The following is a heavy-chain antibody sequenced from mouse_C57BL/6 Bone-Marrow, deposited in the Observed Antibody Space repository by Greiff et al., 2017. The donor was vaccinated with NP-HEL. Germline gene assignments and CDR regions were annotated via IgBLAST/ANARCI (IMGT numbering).Heavy chain of an antibody. Sequence: VQLQQPGAELVKPGASVKLSCKASGYTFTSYWMHWVKQRPGQGLEWIGMIHPNSGSTNYNEKFKSKATLTVDKSSSTAYMQLSSLTSEDSAVYYCARHEGPYYGYPYWYFDVWGTGTTVTVSS. V-gene: IGHV1-64*01. CDR2: IHPNSGST. J-gene: IGHJ1*03. CDR1: GYTFTSYW. CDR3: ARHEGPYYGYPYWYFDV. D-gene: IGHD2-9*01.